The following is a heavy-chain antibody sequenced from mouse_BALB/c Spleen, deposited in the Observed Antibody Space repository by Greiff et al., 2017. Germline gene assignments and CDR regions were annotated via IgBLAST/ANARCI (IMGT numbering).Heavy chain of an antibody. CDR1: GYTFSSYW. CDR3: ARRATYYRYLYYFDY. D-gene: IGHD2-14*01. CDR2: ILPGSGST. J-gene: IGHJ2*01. V-gene: IGHV1-9*01. Sequence: VQLQQSGAELMKPGASVKISCKATGYTFSSYWIEWVKQRPGHGLEWIGEILPGSGSTNYNEKFKGKATFTADTSSNTAYMQLSSLTSEDSAVYYCARRATYYRYLYYFDYWGQGTTLTVSS.